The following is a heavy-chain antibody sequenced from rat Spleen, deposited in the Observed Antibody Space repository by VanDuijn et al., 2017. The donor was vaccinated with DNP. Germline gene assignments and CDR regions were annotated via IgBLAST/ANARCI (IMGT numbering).Heavy chain of an antibody. CDR2: ITSDGVST. CDR1: GFTFSNYY. D-gene: IGHD1-2*01. J-gene: IGHJ3*01. V-gene: IGHV5-20*01. Sequence: EVQLVESGGGLVQPGGSLKLSCAASGFTFSNYYMAWVRQAPTKGLEWVASITSDGVSTYYRDSVKGRFTISRDNAKSSLYLQMVSLRSEDTATYFCTIIYSSYISPFAYWGQGTLVTVSS. CDR3: TIIYSSYISPFAY.